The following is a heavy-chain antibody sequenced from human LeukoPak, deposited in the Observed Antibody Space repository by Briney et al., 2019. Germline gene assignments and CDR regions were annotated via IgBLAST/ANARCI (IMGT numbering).Heavy chain of an antibody. V-gene: IGHV3-30*02. CDR1: GFTFDSHS. D-gene: IGHD3-3*01. J-gene: IGHJ4*02. CDR3: AKVWTRYYDFWSGSYYFDY. CDR2: IRYDGSNK. Sequence: GGSLRLSCVASGFTFDSHSLNWVRQAPGKGLEWVAFIRYDGSNKYYADSVKGRFTISRDNSKNTLYLQMNSLRAEDTAVYYCAKVWTRYYDFWSGSYYFDYWGQGTLVTVSS.